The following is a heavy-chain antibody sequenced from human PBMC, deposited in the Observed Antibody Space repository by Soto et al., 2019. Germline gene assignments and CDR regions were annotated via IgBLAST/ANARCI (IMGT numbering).Heavy chain of an antibody. J-gene: IGHJ4*02. CDR3: ARRYGSAIDY. CDR1: GGSISSYY. CDR2: IYYSGST. D-gene: IGHD1-26*01. V-gene: IGHV4-59*08. Sequence: QVQLQESGQGLVKTSETLSLTCTVSGGSISSYYWRWIRQPPGKGLEWIGYIYYSGSTNYNTSLKSRVTISVDTSKNQFSLKLSSVTAADTAVYYCARRYGSAIDYWGQGTLVTVSS.